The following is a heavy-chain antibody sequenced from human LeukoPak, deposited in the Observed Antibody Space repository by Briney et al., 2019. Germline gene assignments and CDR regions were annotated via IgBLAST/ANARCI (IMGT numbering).Heavy chain of an antibody. CDR1: GFTFSSYA. CDR3: ARDLGAVAGFSFDY. CDR2: ISYDGSKK. J-gene: IGHJ4*02. D-gene: IGHD6-13*01. Sequence: PGRSLRLSCAASGFTFSSYAMHWVRQAPGKGLEWVAVISYDGSKKYYADSVKGRFTISRDNSKNTLYLQMNSLRAEDTAVYYCARDLGAVAGFSFDYWGQGTLVTVSS. V-gene: IGHV3-30-3*01.